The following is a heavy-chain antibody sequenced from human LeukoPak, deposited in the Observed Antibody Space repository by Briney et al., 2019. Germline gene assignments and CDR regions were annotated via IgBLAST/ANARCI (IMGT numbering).Heavy chain of an antibody. D-gene: IGHD3-10*01. Sequence: PSQTLSLTCTVSGGSNSSGDYYWSWIRQPPGKGLEWIGYIYYNGSTYYNPSLKSRVTISVDTSKNQFSLKLSSVTAADTAVYYCARTSLGGAWFDPWGQGTLVTVSS. CDR3: ARTSLGGAWFDP. CDR1: GGSNSSGDYY. V-gene: IGHV4-30-4*08. J-gene: IGHJ5*02. CDR2: IYYNGST.